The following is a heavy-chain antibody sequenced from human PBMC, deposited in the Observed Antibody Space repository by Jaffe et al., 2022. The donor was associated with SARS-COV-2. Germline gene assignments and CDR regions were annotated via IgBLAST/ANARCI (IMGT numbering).Heavy chain of an antibody. J-gene: IGHJ4*02. V-gene: IGHV3-30*18. D-gene: IGHD1-26*01. CDR3: AKDLGVGATQVLDY. CDR2: ISYDGSNK. Sequence: QVQLVESGGGVVQPGRSLRLSCAASGFTFSSYGMHWVRQAPGKGLEWVAVISYDGSNKYYADSVKGRFTISRDNSKNTLYLQMNSLRAEDTAVYYCAKDLGVGATQVLDYWGQGTLVTVSS. CDR1: GFTFSSYG.